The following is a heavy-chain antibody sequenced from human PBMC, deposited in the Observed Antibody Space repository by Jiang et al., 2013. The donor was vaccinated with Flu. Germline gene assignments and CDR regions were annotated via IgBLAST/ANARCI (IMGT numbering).Heavy chain of an antibody. D-gene: IGHD3-22*01. CDR1: GFSFSSYA. CDR2: ISGSGGST. V-gene: IGHV3-23*01. CDR3: AKDPRQYYYDSSGYYSAI. Sequence: VQLLESGGGLVQPGGSLRISCAASGFSFSSYAMSWVRQAPGRGLEWVSAISGSGGSTYYADSVKGRFTISRDNSKNTLYLQMNSLRAEDTAVYYCAKDPRQYYYDSSGYYSAIWGQGTMVTVSS. J-gene: IGHJ3*02.